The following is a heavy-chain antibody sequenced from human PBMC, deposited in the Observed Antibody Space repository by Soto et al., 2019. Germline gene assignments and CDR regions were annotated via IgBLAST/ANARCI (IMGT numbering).Heavy chain of an antibody. J-gene: IGHJ4*02. CDR3: ARSDSSGKD. CDR2: IYYSGST. Sequence: SETLSLTCTVSGGSISSSSYYWGWIRQPPGKGLEWIGSIYYSGSTYYNPSLKSRVTISLDTSKNQFSLKLSSVTAADTAVYYCARSDSSGKDWGQGTLVTVSS. V-gene: IGHV4-39*01. D-gene: IGHD3-22*01. CDR1: GGSISSSSYY.